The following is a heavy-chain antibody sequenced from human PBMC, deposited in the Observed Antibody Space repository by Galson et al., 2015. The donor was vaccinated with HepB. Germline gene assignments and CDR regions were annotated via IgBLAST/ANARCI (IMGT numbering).Heavy chain of an antibody. CDR1: GFTFSSYS. Sequence: SLRLSCAASGFTFSSYSMNWVRQAPGKGLEWVSYISSSSSTIYYADSVKGRFTISRDNAKNSLYLQMNSLRAEDTAVYYCARMNEGDYSNYMTFSHDAFDIWGQGTMVTVSS. CDR2: ISSSSSTI. D-gene: IGHD4-11*01. CDR3: ARMNEGDYSNYMTFSHDAFDI. J-gene: IGHJ3*02. V-gene: IGHV3-48*01.